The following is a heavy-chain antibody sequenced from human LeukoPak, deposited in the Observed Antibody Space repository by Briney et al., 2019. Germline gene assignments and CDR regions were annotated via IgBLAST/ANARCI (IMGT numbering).Heavy chain of an antibody. Sequence: SETLSLTCTVSGGSISSSSYYWGWIRQPPGKGLEWIGGIYYSGSTYYNPSLKSRVTISVDTSKNQFSLKLSSVTAADTAVYYCARHASGYDSGNYYYYMDVWGKGTTVTVSS. D-gene: IGHD5-12*01. CDR1: GGSISSSSYY. CDR2: IYYSGST. CDR3: ARHASGYDSGNYYYYMDV. J-gene: IGHJ6*03. V-gene: IGHV4-39*01.